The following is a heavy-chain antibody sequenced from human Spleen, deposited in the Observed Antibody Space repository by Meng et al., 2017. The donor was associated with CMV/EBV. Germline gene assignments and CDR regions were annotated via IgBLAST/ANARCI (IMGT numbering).Heavy chain of an antibody. J-gene: IGHJ5*02. CDR1: GGSISSSSYY. CDR2: IYYSGRT. CDR3: ARHGGIVVVPAAIGGGWFDP. Sequence: SETLSLTCTVSGGSISSSSYYWGWIRQPPGKGLEWIGSIYYSGRTYYNPSLKSRVTISVDTSKNQFSLKLSSVPAADTAVYYCARHGGIVVVPAAIGGGWFDPWGQGTLVTVSS. D-gene: IGHD2-2*02. V-gene: IGHV4-39*01.